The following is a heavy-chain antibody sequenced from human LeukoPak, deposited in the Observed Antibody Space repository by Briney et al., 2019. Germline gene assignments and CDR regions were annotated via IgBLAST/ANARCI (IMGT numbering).Heavy chain of an antibody. CDR2: ISSSGSTI. CDR1: GFTFSDYY. D-gene: IGHD3-22*01. J-gene: IGHJ4*02. CDR3: ARDRMLYYDSSGYYTFDY. V-gene: IGHV3-11*01. Sequence: GGSLRLSCAASGFTFSDYYMSWIRQAPGKGLEWVSYISSSGSTIYYADSVKGRFTISRDNAKNSLYLQMNSLRAEDTAVYYCARDRMLYYDSSGYYTFDYWGQGTLVTVSS.